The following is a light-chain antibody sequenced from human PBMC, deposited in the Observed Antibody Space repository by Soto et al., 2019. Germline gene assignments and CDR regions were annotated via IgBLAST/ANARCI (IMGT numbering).Light chain of an antibody. J-gene: IGLJ1*01. CDR3: SSYTTTKEV. Sequence: SVLTQPASVSGSPGQSITISCTGTSSDVGAYNYVSWYQHHPGKAPKLVIYEVSNRPSGLSNRFSGSKSGNTASLTIPGLQAEDEADYFCSSYTTTKEVFGTGTKVTVL. CDR1: SSDVGAYNY. V-gene: IGLV2-14*01. CDR2: EVS.